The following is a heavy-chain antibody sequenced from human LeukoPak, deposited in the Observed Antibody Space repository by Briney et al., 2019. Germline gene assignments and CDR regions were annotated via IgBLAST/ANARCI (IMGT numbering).Heavy chain of an antibody. V-gene: IGHV3-48*01. CDR2: ISSGSSTI. CDR3: ARVAYCSSTSCSYEYYSYMDV. Sequence: GGSLRLSCAASGFTVSSNYMSWVRQAPGKGLEWVSYISSGSSTIYFADSVKGRFTISRDNAKNSLFLQMNNLRAEDTAVYYCARVAYCSSTSCSYEYYSYMDVWGKGTTVTVSS. J-gene: IGHJ6*03. CDR1: GFTVSSNY. D-gene: IGHD2-2*01.